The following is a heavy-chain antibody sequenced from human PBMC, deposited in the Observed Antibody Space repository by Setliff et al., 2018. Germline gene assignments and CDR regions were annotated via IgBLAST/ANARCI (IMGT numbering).Heavy chain of an antibody. D-gene: IGHD6-19*01. V-gene: IGHV3-23*01. J-gene: IGHJ4*02. CDR1: GFTFSSYA. Sequence: GESLKISCAASGFTFSSYAMSWVRQAPGKGLEWVSGISGSGGSTNYADSVKGRFTISRDNSKNTLYLQMNSLRAEDTAVYYCAKDRNGYSSGWTLFDYWGQGTLVTVSS. CDR2: ISGSGGST. CDR3: AKDRNGYSSGWTLFDY.